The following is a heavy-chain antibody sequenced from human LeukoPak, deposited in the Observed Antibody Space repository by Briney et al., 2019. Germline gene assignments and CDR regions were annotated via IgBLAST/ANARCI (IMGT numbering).Heavy chain of an antibody. CDR1: GGSISSSF. CDR2: IHYTGGT. J-gene: IGHJ4*02. V-gene: IGHV4-59*08. D-gene: IGHD3-10*01. CDR3: ARHRSYQGSGSYSFDY. Sequence: SETLSLTCTVSGGSISSSFWSWIRQPPGQGLEWIAYIHYTGGTKYNPSLKSRVTISVDTSMNEVSLKLSSVTAADTAVYYCARHRSYQGSGSYSFDYWGQGALVTVSS.